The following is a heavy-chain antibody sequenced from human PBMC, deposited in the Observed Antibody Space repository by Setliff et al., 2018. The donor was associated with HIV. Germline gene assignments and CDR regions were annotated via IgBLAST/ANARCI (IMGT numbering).Heavy chain of an antibody. V-gene: IGHV4-39*02. CDR2: IYYSGST. CDR3: ARDPDTSGWYGHFDY. D-gene: IGHD6-19*01. J-gene: IGHJ4*02. Sequence: KPSETLSLTCTVSGGSISSGSYYWSWIRQPSGKGLEWIGSIYYSGSTYYNPSLKSRVTISKDTLYVQMNSLRPDDTALYFCARDPDTSGWYGHFDYWGQGTPVTVSS. CDR1: GGSISSGSYY.